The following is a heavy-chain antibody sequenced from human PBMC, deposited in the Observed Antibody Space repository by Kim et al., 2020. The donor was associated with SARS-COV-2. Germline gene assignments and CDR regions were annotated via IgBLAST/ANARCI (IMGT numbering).Heavy chain of an antibody. Sequence: SVKVSCKASGVTFSSYAISWVRQAPGQGLEWMGGIIPIFGTANYAQKFQGRVTITADKSTSTAYMELSSLRSEDTAVYYCARARIYYGSGSYEAWFDPWGQGTLVTVSS. CDR1: GVTFSSYA. V-gene: IGHV1-69*06. D-gene: IGHD3-10*01. CDR3: ARARIYYGSGSYEAWFDP. CDR2: IIPIFGTA. J-gene: IGHJ5*02.